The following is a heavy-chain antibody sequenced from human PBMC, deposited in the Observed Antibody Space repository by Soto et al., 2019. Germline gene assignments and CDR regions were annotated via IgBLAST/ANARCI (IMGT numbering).Heavy chain of an antibody. V-gene: IGHV1-18*01. J-gene: IGHJ6*02. CDR2: INTYNGNT. CDR1: GYTFSSYG. D-gene: IGHD6-13*01. Sequence: QVQLVQAGAEVKKPGASVKVSCKASGYTFSSYGISWVRQDPGQGLEWMGWINTYNGNTNYAQEFQGRVTMTTDTFTTTAYMELRSLRSDDTALYFCAMSHNSSWFDYGMDVWGQGTTVTVSS. CDR3: AMSHNSSWFDYGMDV.